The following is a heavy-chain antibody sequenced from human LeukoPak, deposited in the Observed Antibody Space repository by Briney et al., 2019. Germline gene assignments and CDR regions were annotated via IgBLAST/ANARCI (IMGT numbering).Heavy chain of an antibody. Sequence: SETLSLTCTVSGGSISSYYWSWIRQPPGKGLEWIGYIYYSGSTNYNPSLKSRVTISVDTSKNQFSLKLSSVTAADTAVYYCARVPSIAARPAAFDIWGQGTMVTVSS. CDR2: IYYSGST. D-gene: IGHD6-6*01. V-gene: IGHV4-59*01. CDR1: GGSISSYY. CDR3: ARVPSIAARPAAFDI. J-gene: IGHJ3*02.